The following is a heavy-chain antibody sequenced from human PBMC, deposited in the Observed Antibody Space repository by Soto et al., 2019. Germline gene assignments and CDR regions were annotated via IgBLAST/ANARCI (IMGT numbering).Heavy chain of an antibody. D-gene: IGHD2-15*01. J-gene: IGHJ3*02. CDR3: SRGFGDIVVVVAAPNAFDI. CDR1: GGSISSGGHY. Sequence: PSETLSLTCTVSGGSISSGGHYWSWIRQHPGKGLEWIGYIYYSGSTYYNPSLKSRVTISVDTSKNQFSLKLSSVTAADTAVYYCSRGFGDIVVVVAAPNAFDIWGKGTMVTVPS. CDR2: IYYSGST. V-gene: IGHV4-31*03.